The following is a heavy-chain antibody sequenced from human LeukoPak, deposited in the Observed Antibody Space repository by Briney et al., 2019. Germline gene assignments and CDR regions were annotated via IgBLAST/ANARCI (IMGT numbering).Heavy chain of an antibody. CDR3: ARETGGSYQADY. Sequence: SQTLSLTCTVSGGSIRSGDYYWSWIRQPPGKGLEWIGYIYYSGSTYYNPSLKSRVTISVDTSKNQFSLKLSSVTAADTAVYYCARETGGSYQADYWGQGTLVTVSS. V-gene: IGHV4-30-4*01. D-gene: IGHD1-26*01. J-gene: IGHJ4*02. CDR1: GGSIRSGDYY. CDR2: IYYSGST.